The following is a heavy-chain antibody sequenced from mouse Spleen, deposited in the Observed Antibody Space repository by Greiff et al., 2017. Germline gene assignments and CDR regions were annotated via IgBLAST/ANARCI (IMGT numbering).Heavy chain of an antibody. D-gene: IGHD1-1*01. V-gene: IGHV5-9-3*01. J-gene: IGHJ4*01. Sequence: EVMLVESGGGLVKPGGSLKLSCAASGFTFSSYAMSWVRQTPEKRLEWVATISSGGSYTYYPDSVKGRFTISRDNAKNTLYLQMSSLRSEDTAMYYCARHPSITTVVATGPMDYWGQGASVTVSS. CDR1: GFTFSSYA. CDR2: ISSGGSYT. CDR3: ARHPSITTVVATGPMDY.